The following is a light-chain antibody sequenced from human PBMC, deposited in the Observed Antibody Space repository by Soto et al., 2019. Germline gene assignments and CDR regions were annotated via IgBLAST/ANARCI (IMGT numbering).Light chain of an antibody. CDR3: QQRSNLLT. Sequence: EIVLTQSPDTLSLSPGERATLSCRASQSVSSYLAWYQQKPGQAPRLLIYEASNRATGIPARFSGSGSGTDFTLTISSLEPEDFAVYYCQQRSNLLTFGGGTKVEIK. J-gene: IGKJ4*01. V-gene: IGKV3-11*01. CDR2: EAS. CDR1: QSVSSY.